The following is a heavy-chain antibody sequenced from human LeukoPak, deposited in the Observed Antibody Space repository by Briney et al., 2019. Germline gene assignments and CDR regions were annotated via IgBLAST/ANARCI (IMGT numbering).Heavy chain of an antibody. CDR2: INQDGFEK. D-gene: IGHD6-19*01. Sequence: PGGSLRLSCAASGFTFSSHWMSWVRQAPGKGLEWVANINQDGFEKYYVDSVKGRFTVSRDNAKNSLYLQMNSLRAEDTALYYCARDSEKGSSFAFDIWGQGTVVTVSS. J-gene: IGHJ3*02. CDR3: ARDSEKGSSFAFDI. CDR1: GFTFSSHW. V-gene: IGHV3-7*01.